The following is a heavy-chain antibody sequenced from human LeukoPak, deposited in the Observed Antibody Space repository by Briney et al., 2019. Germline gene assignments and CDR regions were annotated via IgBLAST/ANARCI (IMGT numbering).Heavy chain of an antibody. J-gene: IGHJ2*01. CDR3: AVPPHHSSPDTAMSQLDL. D-gene: IGHD5-18*01. V-gene: IGHV3-11*03. CDR1: GFSFSGSY. Sequence: PGGSLRLSCAASGFSFSGSYMSWIRQAPGKGLEWVSYISGSSNDINYADSVKGRFTVSRDNTKNSLFLQMNSLRVEDTAVYYCAVPPHHSSPDTAMSQLDLWGRGTLVTVSS. CDR2: ISGSSNDI.